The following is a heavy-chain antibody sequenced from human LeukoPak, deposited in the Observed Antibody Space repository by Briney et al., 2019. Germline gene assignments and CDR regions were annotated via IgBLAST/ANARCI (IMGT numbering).Heavy chain of an antibody. CDR2: IRSGGDT. D-gene: IGHD2-2*01. CDR3: AKDWSCSSASCRFDY. J-gene: IGHJ4*02. Sequence: GGSLRLSCAASGFTFSIYALSWVRQAPGKGLEWVSTIRSGGDTYYADSVKGRFTISRDNSKNTLYLQMNSLRADDTAVYHCAKDWSCSSASCRFDYWGQGTLVTVSS. CDR1: GFTFSIYA. V-gene: IGHV3-23*01.